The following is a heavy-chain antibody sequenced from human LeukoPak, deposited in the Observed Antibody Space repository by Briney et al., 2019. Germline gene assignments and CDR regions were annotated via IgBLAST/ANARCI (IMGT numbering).Heavy chain of an antibody. V-gene: IGHV4-4*02. Sequence: SGTLSLTCAVSGVSISSSNWWSWVRQPPGKGLEWIGEIYHSGSTNYNPSLKSRVTISVDKSKNQFSLKLSSVTAADTAVYYCARDVLLWFASGAFDIWGQGTMVTVSS. CDR2: IYHSGST. CDR3: ARDVLLWFASGAFDI. J-gene: IGHJ3*02. CDR1: GVSISSSNW. D-gene: IGHD3-10*01.